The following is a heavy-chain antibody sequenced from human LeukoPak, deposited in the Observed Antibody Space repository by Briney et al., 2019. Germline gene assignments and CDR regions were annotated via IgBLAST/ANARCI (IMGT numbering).Heavy chain of an antibody. D-gene: IGHD6-19*01. CDR1: GGSISGYY. J-gene: IGHJ5*02. CDR3: ARHHLIDSSGGYTWFDP. CDR2: INHSGST. V-gene: IGHV4-34*01. Sequence: SETLSLTCTVSGGSISGYYWSWIRQPPGKGLEWIGEINHSGSTNYNPSLKSRVITSVDTSKNQFSLKLSSVTAADTAVYYCARHHLIDSSGGYTWFDPWGQGTLVTVSS.